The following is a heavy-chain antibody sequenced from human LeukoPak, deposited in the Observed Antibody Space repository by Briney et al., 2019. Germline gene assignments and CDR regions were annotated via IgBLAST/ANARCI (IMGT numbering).Heavy chain of an antibody. CDR2: INHSGST. CDR1: GGSFSGCY. Sequence: SETLSLTCAVYGGSFSGCYWSWIRQPPGKGLEWIGEINHSGSTNYNPSLKSRVTISVDTSKNQFSLKLSSVTAADTAVYYCARAPSTLSRYSGSYYRPWGQGTLVTASS. J-gene: IGHJ5*02. V-gene: IGHV4-34*01. D-gene: IGHD1-26*01. CDR3: ARAPSTLSRYSGSYYRP.